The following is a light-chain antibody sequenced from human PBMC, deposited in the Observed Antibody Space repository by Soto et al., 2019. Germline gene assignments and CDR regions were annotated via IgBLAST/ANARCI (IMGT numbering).Light chain of an antibody. CDR3: QQYGDSPFT. CDR2: GTS. J-gene: IGKJ3*01. Sequence: EIVLTQSPGTLSLSAGERATLSCRASQRISTSYLAWYQQKPGRAPRVLVYGTSTRATGIPSRFSGSGSGTDFTLTISRPEPEDFAVYYCQQYGDSPFTFGPGTKVDIK. CDR1: QRISTSY. V-gene: IGKV3-20*01.